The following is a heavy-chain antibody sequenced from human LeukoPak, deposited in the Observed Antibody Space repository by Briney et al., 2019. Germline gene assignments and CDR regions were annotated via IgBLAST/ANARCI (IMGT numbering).Heavy chain of an antibody. V-gene: IGHV3-21*01. J-gene: IGHJ6*04. D-gene: IGHD4-17*01. CDR1: GFTFSSYS. Sequence: PGGSLRLSCAASGFTFSSYSMNWVRQAPGKGLEWVSSISSSSSYIYYADSVKGRFTISRDNAKNSLYLQMNSLRAEDTAVYYCARESLGSVDPRRYSTTVSQDVWGKGTTVTISS. CDR2: ISSSSSYI. CDR3: ARESLGSVDPRRYSTTVSQDV.